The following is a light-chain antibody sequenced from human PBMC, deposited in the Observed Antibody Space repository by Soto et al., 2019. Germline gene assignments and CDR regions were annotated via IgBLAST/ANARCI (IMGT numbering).Light chain of an antibody. Sequence: EIVLTQSPGTLSLSAGERATLTWRASQSVSSKLAWYKQKPGQAPRLLIYGASTRATGIPARVSGSGSGTEFTLIISSLQSEDSAVYYCQQYNSWLWTFGQGTKVDIK. CDR3: QQYNSWLWT. V-gene: IGKV3-15*01. CDR2: GAS. CDR1: QSVSSK. J-gene: IGKJ1*01.